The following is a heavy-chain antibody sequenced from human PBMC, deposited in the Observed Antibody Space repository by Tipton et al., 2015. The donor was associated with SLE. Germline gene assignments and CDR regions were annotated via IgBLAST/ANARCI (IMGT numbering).Heavy chain of an antibody. D-gene: IGHD3-22*01. CDR2: ISYDGSNK. J-gene: IGHJ4*02. CDR3: ARSLYYDSSGYPYD. V-gene: IGHV3-30*04. CDR1: GFTLSSYA. Sequence: QLVQSGGGVVQPGRSLRLSCAASGFTLSSYAMHWVRQAPGKGLEWVAVISYDGSNKYYADSVKGRFTISRDNSKNTLYLQMNSLRAEDTAVYYCARSLYYDSSGYPYDWGQGTLVTVSS.